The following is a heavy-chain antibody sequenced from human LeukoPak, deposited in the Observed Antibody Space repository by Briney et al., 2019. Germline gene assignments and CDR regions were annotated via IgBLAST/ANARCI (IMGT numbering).Heavy chain of an antibody. V-gene: IGHV4-38-2*02. CDR3: ARDSSATQSFDY. CDR2: IYHSGST. D-gene: IGHD6-25*01. CDR1: DCSISSNYY. J-gene: IGHJ4*02. Sequence: SETLSLTCAVSDCSISSNYYWGWIRQPPGKGLEWIGSIYHSGSTYYNPSLKSRVTISVDTSKNQFSLKLNSVTAADTAFYYCARDSSATQSFDYWGQGTLVTVSS.